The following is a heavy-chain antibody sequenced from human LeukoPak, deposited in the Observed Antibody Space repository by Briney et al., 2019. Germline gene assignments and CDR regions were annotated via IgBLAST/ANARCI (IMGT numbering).Heavy chain of an antibody. CDR1: GFTFSSYS. D-gene: IGHD2-15*01. CDR3: ARNLGYYSGGSCYPETYYFDY. Sequence: GGSLRLSCAASGFTFSSYSMNWVRQAPGKGLEWVSYISSSSSTIYYADSVKGRFTISRDNAKNSLYLQMNSLRAEDTAVYYCARNLGYYSGGSCYPETYYFDYWGQGTLVTVSS. J-gene: IGHJ4*02. V-gene: IGHV3-48*01. CDR2: ISSSSSTI.